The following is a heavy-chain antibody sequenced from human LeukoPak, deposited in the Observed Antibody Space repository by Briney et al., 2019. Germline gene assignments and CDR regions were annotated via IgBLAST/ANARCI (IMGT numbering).Heavy chain of an antibody. Sequence: SVKVSCKASGGTFSSYAISWVRQAPGQGLEWMGRIIPIFGTANYAQKFQGRVTITTDESTSTAYMELSSLRSEDTAVYYCAREPGYSSGWYYFDYWGQGTQVTVSS. CDR1: GGTFSSYA. D-gene: IGHD6-19*01. J-gene: IGHJ4*02. V-gene: IGHV1-69*05. CDR2: IIPIFGTA. CDR3: AREPGYSSGWYYFDY.